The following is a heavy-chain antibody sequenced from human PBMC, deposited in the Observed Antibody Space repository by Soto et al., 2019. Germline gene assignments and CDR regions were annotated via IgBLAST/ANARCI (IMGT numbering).Heavy chain of an antibody. J-gene: IGHJ4*02. CDR2: FYFTGTT. D-gene: IGHD2-8*02. CDR3: ARISYWVKDY. CDR1: GASLSSGSYY. V-gene: IGHV4-61*01. Sequence: TLSLTCTVSGASLSSGSYYWSWIRQPPGKGLEWIGYFYFTGTTKYNPSLESRVTISADTSKNQFSLNLTSVTAADTAVYYCARISYWVKDYWGQGALVTVSS.